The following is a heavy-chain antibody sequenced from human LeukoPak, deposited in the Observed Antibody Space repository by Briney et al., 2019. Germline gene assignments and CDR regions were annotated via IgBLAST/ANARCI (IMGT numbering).Heavy chain of an antibody. CDR1: GFTFSSYG. CDR3: AKSLNYYGSGSYQIDY. CDR2: ISYDGSNK. J-gene: IGHJ4*02. V-gene: IGHV3-30*18. D-gene: IGHD3-10*01. Sequence: PGGSLRLSCAASGFTFSSYGMHWVRQAPGKGLEWVAVISYDGSNKYYADSVKGRFTISRDNSKNTLYLQMNSLRAEDTAVYYCAKSLNYYGSGSYQIDYWGQGTLVTVSS.